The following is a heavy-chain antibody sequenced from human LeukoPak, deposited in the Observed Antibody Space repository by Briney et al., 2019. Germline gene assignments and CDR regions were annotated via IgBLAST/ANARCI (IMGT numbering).Heavy chain of an antibody. CDR3: ARGYSSGPEGLGY. D-gene: IGHD2-15*01. J-gene: IGHJ4*02. CDR2: ISAYNGHT. V-gene: IGHV1-18*01. Sequence: ASVKVSCKASGYTFINYGISWVRQAPGQGLEWMGWISAYNGHTNYAQKFQGRVTMSTDTSTSTAYMELSSLRSEDTAVYYCARGYSSGPEGLGYWGQGTLVTVSS. CDR1: GYTFINYG.